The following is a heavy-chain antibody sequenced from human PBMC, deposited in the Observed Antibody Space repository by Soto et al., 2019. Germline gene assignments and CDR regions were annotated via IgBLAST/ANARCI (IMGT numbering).Heavy chain of an antibody. CDR3: AKTLSGYNYGPSGSYYYVMDV. J-gene: IGHJ6*02. CDR1: RFTFSSYG. D-gene: IGHD5-18*01. CDR2: ISYDGSNK. V-gene: IGHV3-30*18. Sequence: GGSLRLSCAASRFTFSSYGMHWVRQAPGKGLEWVAVISYDGSNKYYADSVKGRFTISRDNSKNTLYLQMNSLRAEDTAVYYCAKTLSGYNYGPSGSYYYVMDVWGQGTTVTVSS.